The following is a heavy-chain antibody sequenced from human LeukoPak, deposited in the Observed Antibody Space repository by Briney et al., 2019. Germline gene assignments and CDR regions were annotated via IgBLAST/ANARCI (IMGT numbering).Heavy chain of an antibody. J-gene: IGHJ6*02. V-gene: IGHV4-59*08. D-gene: IGHD2-2*01. CDR3: ARLNIVVVPAAMGSYYYGMDV. CDR1: GGSISSYY. Sequence: PSETLSLTCTVSGGSISSYYWSWIRQPPGKGLEWIGYIHYSGSTNYNPSLKSRVTISVDTSKNQFSLKLGSVTAADTAVYYCARLNIVVVPAAMGSYYYGMDVWGQGTTVTVSS. CDR2: IHYSGST.